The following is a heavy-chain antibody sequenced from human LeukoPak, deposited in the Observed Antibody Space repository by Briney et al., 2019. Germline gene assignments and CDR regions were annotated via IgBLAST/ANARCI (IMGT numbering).Heavy chain of an antibody. CDR3: ARAPYYYDSSGDLYYFDY. Sequence: ASVKVSCKASGYTFTSYYMHWVRQAPGQGLEWMGIINPSGGSTSYAQKFQGRVTMTRDTSTSTVYMELSSLRSEGTAVYYCARAPYYYDSSGDLYYFDYWGQGTLVTVSS. D-gene: IGHD3-22*01. J-gene: IGHJ4*02. V-gene: IGHV1-46*01. CDR1: GYTFTSYY. CDR2: INPSGGST.